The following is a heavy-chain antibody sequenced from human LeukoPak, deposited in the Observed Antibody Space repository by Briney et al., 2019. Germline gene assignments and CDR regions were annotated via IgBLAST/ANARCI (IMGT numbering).Heavy chain of an antibody. CDR1: GFTVSSNY. CDR2: IYSGGST. J-gene: IGHJ6*04. D-gene: IGHD2-2*01. CDR3: AKEGPIVVVPAATLMLGMDA. V-gene: IGHV3-53*05. Sequence: GGSLRLSCAASGFTVSSNYMSWVRQAPGKGLEWVSVIYSGGSTYYADSVKGRFTISRDNSKNTLYLQMNSLRAEDTAVYYCAKEGPIVVVPAATLMLGMDAWGKGTTVTVSS.